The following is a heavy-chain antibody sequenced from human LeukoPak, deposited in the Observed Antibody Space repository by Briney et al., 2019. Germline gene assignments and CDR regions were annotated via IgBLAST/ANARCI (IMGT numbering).Heavy chain of an antibody. CDR3: ARWTDSSSADY. CDR1: GGSISSYY. J-gene: IGHJ4*02. Sequence: SETLSLTCTVSGGSISSYYWSWIRQPPGKGLEWIGYIYYSGSTNYNPSLKSRVTISVDTSKNQFSLKLSSVTAADTAVYYCARWTDSSSADYWGQGTLVTVSS. D-gene: IGHD6-13*01. V-gene: IGHV4-59*12. CDR2: IYYSGST.